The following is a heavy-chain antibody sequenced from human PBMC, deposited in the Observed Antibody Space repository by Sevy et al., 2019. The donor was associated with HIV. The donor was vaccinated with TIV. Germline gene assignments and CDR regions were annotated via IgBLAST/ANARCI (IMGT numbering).Heavy chain of an antibody. D-gene: IGHD2-2*01. CDR2: IKSKTDGGTT. Sequence: GGSLRLSCAASGFTFSNAWMSWVHQAPGKGLEWVGRIKSKTDGGTTDYAAPVKGRFTISRDDSKNTLYLQMNSLKTEDTAVYYCTTAHGGYCSSTSCRNEKYYYYYYGMDVWGQGTTVTVSS. CDR1: GFTFSNAW. J-gene: IGHJ6*02. CDR3: TTAHGGYCSSTSCRNEKYYYYYYGMDV. V-gene: IGHV3-15*01.